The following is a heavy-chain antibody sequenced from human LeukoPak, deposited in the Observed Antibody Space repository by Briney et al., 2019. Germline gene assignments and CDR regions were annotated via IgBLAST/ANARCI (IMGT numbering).Heavy chain of an antibody. D-gene: IGHD4-17*01. CDR3: ARGDFGETNTAFDV. V-gene: IGHV1-8*03. CDR1: GYTVTDYD. CDR2: INPNSATT. J-gene: IGHJ3*01. Sequence: GASVKVSCKTSGYTVTDYDVHWVRQAPGQGLEWMGWINPNSATTNYAQRLQGRVTFTRDTSLSVAYMELSSLTSEDAAVYFCARGDFGETNTAFDVWGQGTLVAVSS.